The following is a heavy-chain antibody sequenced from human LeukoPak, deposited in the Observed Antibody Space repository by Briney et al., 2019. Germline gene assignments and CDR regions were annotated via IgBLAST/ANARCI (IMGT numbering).Heavy chain of an antibody. D-gene: IGHD3-10*01. J-gene: IGHJ5*02. Sequence: PSETLSLTCTVSGGSISSGDYYWSWIRQPPGKGLEWIGYIYYSGSTYYNPSLKSRVTISVDTSKNQFSLKLSSVPAADTAVYYCARGGLLVRGVGWFDPWGQGTLVTVSS. CDR3: ARGGLLVRGVGWFDP. CDR1: GGSISSGDYY. CDR2: IYYSGST. V-gene: IGHV4-30-4*02.